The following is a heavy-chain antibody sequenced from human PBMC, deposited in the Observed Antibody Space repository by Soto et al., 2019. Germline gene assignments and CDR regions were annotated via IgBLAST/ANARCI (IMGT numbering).Heavy chain of an antibody. CDR2: IYRTGST. CDR3: ASRDPGTSVDY. D-gene: IGHD1-7*01. Sequence: QVQLQESGPGLVKPSGTLSLTCAVSGGSFTSNNWWTWVRQHPGQGLEWIGEIYRTGSTNYNPSLKSRVTISLDKPENQLSLKVTSLTAADTAVYYCASRDPGTSVDYWGQGTLVTVSS. J-gene: IGHJ4*02. V-gene: IGHV4-4*02. CDR1: GGSFTSNNW.